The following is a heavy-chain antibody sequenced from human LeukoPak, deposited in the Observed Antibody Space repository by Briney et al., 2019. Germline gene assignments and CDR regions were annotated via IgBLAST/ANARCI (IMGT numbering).Heavy chain of an antibody. V-gene: IGHV4-39*01. CDR1: GGSISSTTYY. J-gene: IGHJ4*02. Sequence: PSETLSLTCTVSGGSISSTTYYWGWIRRPPGKGLEWIGSIYYSGSTYYNPSLKSRVTVSVDTSKNQFSLILSSVTAADTAVYYCVRGSTLRHYQYWGQGTLVT. CDR3: VRGSTLRHYQY. D-gene: IGHD3-16*01. CDR2: IYYSGST.